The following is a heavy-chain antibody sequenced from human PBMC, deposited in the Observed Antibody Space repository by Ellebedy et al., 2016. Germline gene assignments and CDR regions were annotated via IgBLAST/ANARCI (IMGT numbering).Heavy chain of an antibody. J-gene: IGHJ6*03. V-gene: IGHV3-30*18. Sequence: GGSLRLSXAGSGFTFRSYGMHWVRQAPGKGLEWLALISYDGTKKDYADSVKGRFIISRDNSKKTLSLQMNNLRPEDTSLYYCAKAMGYKDHYYYMDDWGKGTTVTVSS. CDR2: ISYDGTKK. CDR1: GFTFRSYG. D-gene: IGHD5-12*01. CDR3: AKAMGYKDHYYYMDD.